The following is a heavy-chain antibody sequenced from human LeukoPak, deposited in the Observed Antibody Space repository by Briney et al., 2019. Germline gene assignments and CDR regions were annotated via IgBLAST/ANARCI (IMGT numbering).Heavy chain of an antibody. V-gene: IGHV1-18*01. CDR1: GYTFTSYG. CDR2: ISAYNGNT. CDR3: ARAPDTAMVNFDY. Sequence: ASVKVSCKASGYTFTSYGISWVRQAPGQGLAWMGWISAYNGNTNYAQKLQGRVTMTTETSTTTAYMELRSLRSDDTAVYYCARAPDTAMVNFDYWGQGTLVTVSS. D-gene: IGHD5-18*01. J-gene: IGHJ4*02.